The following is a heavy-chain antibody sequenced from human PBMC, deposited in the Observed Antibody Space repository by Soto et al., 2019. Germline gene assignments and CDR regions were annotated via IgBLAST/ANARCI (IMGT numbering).Heavy chain of an antibody. Sequence: EVQLLESGGGLVQPGGSLRLSCAASGFTFSSYAMSWVRQAPGKGLEWVSAISGSGGSTYYADSVKGRFTISRDNSKTTLYLQMNSLRAEDTAVYYCASGSYYYYYGMDVWGQGTTVTVSS. D-gene: IGHD5-12*01. CDR1: GFTFSSYA. CDR2: ISGSGGST. J-gene: IGHJ6*02. CDR3: ASGSYYYYYGMDV. V-gene: IGHV3-23*01.